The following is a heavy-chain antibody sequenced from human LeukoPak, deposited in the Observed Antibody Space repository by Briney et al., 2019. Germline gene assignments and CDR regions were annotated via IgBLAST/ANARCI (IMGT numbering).Heavy chain of an antibody. Sequence: EASVKVSCKASGYTFTSYDINWVRQATGQGLEWMGWMNPNSGNTGYAQKFQGRVTMTRNTSISTAYMELSSLRSEDTAVYYCARVAEYYYDSSGYFVEWSLLDPKNYYYYMDVWGKGTTVTVPS. CDR1: GYTFTSYD. D-gene: IGHD3-22*01. CDR2: MNPNSGNT. V-gene: IGHV1-8*01. CDR3: ARVAEYYYDSSGYFVEWSLLDPKNYYYYMDV. J-gene: IGHJ6*03.